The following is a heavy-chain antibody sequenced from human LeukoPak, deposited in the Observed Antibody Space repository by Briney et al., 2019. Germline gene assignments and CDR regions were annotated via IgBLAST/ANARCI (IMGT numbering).Heavy chain of an antibody. CDR3: ARGVYIAAAQYGY. D-gene: IGHD6-13*01. V-gene: IGHV4-59*11. CDR2: IYYSGTT. Sequence: PSETLSLTCTVSGGSISSHYWSWIRQPPGKGLEWIGYIYYSGTTNYNPSLKSRVTISVDTSKNQSSLKLSSVTAADTAVYYCARGVYIAAAQYGYWGQGTLVTVS. J-gene: IGHJ4*02. CDR1: GGSISSHY.